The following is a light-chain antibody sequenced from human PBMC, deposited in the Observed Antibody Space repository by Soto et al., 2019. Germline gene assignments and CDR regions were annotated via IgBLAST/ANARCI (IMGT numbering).Light chain of an antibody. CDR1: QSVSSNN. V-gene: IGKV3-20*01. Sequence: EIVLTQSPGTLSLYPGERASLSCRASQSVSSNNLAWYQQKPGQAPRLLIYGASRRATGIPDRFSGSGSGTDCTLTIDRLEAEDFAVYFCQQYGSSPTSFGPGTKVDI. J-gene: IGKJ3*01. CDR3: QQYGSSPTS. CDR2: GAS.